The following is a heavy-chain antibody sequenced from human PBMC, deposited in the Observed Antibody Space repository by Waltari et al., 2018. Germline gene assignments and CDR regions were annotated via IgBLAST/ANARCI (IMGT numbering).Heavy chain of an antibody. CDR2: IYHSGRT. Sequence: QVQLQESGPGLVKTSETLSLTCAVSGYSISSGYYWGWIRQPQGKGLEWIGSIYHSGRTSYTPSLKRRVTISVDTSKNQFSLKMSSLTAADTAVYYCARPSQGSGSSDYWGQGTLVTVSS. CDR3: ARPSQGSGSSDY. D-gene: IGHD3-22*01. CDR1: GYSISSGYY. J-gene: IGHJ4*02. V-gene: IGHV4-38-2*01.